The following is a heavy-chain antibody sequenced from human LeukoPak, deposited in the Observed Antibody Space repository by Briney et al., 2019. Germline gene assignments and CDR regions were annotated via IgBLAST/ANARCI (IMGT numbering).Heavy chain of an antibody. CDR3: ATSPLDPYYYGSGSPTSFY. D-gene: IGHD3-10*01. V-gene: IGHV3-23*01. Sequence: GGSLRLSCAASGFTFSSSPMSWVRQAPGKGLEWVSAISGSGGSTYYADSVKGRFTISRDNSKNTLYLQMNSLRAEDTAVYYCATSPLDPYYYGSGSPTSFYWGQGTLVTVSS. CDR1: GFTFSSSP. J-gene: IGHJ4*02. CDR2: ISGSGGST.